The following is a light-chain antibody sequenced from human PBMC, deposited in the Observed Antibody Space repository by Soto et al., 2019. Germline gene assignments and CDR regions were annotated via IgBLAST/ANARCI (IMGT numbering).Light chain of an antibody. J-gene: IGLJ1*01. CDR2: EVS. V-gene: IGLV2-23*02. CDR3: CSYAGSSLNYV. Sequence: QSVLPQPPSGSVSAGQSITISCPGTSSDVGSYNLVSWYQQHPGKAPKLMIYEVSKRPSGVSNRFSGSKSGNTASLTISGLQAEDEADYYCCSYAGSSLNYVFGTGTKVTVL. CDR1: SSDVGSYNL.